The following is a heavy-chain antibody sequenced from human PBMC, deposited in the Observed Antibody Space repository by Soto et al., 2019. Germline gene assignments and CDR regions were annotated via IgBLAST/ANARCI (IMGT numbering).Heavy chain of an antibody. D-gene: IGHD2-8*01. J-gene: IGHJ4*02. Sequence: ASVKVSCKASGYTFTSYAMHWVRQAPGQRLEWMGWINAGNGNTKYSQKFQGRVTITRDTSTSTVYMELSSLRSEDTAVYYCARDNCTNGVCVYFDYWGQGTLVTVSS. CDR3: ARDNCTNGVCVYFDY. CDR2: INAGNGNT. V-gene: IGHV1-3*01. CDR1: GYTFTSYA.